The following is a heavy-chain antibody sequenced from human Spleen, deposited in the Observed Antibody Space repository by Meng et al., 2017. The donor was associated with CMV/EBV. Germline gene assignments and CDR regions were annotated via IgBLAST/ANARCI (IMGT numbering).Heavy chain of an antibody. D-gene: IGHD4-23*01. CDR1: GGTFSSYT. CDR3: AATSWDGNSYYFDY. CDR2: IIPILGIA. J-gene: IGHJ4*02. Sequence: SGGTFSSYTISWVRQAPEQGLGWMGRIIPILGIANYAQKFQSRVTITADKSTSTDYMELSSLGSEDTAVYYCAATSWDGNSYYFDYWGQGTLVTVSS. V-gene: IGHV1-69*02.